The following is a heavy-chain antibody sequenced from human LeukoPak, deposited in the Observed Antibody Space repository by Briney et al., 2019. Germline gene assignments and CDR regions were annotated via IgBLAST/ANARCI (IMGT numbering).Heavy chain of an antibody. CDR3: AKERGGSYYPNYFDY. CDR1: GFIFSSYV. V-gene: IGHV3-23*01. D-gene: IGHD1-26*01. Sequence: PGGSLRLSCAASGFIFSSYVISWVRQAPGKGLEWVSAISGSGGSTYYADSVKGRFTISRDNSKNTLYLQMNSLRAEDTAVYYCAKERGGSYYPNYFDYWGQGTLVTVSS. CDR2: ISGSGGST. J-gene: IGHJ4*02.